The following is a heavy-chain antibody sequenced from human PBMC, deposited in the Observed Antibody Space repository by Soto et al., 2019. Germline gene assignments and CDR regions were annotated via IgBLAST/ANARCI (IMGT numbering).Heavy chain of an antibody. CDR2: IIPILGIT. V-gene: IGHV1-69*02. CDR3: ARSIVVVTALDY. J-gene: IGHJ4*02. D-gene: IGHD2-21*02. Sequence: SVKVSCKASGGTFSSYTISWVRQAPGQGLEWMGRIIPILGITNYAQKFQGRVTITRDTSASTAYMELSSLRSEDTAVYYCARSIVVVTALDYWGQGTLVTVSS. CDR1: GGTFSSYT.